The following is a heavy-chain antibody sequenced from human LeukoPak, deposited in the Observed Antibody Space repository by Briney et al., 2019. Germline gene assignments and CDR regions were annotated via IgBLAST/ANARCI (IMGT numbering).Heavy chain of an antibody. CDR3: ARGPHLTGGFDP. CDR1: GFTFSSYG. V-gene: IGHV3-30*03. J-gene: IGHJ5*02. CDR2: ISYDGSNK. Sequence: GGSLRLSCAASGFTFSSYGMHWVRQAPGKGLEWVAVISYDGSNKYYADSVKGRFTISRDNSKNTLYLQMNSLRAEDTAVYYCARGPHLTGGFDPWGQGTLVTVSS.